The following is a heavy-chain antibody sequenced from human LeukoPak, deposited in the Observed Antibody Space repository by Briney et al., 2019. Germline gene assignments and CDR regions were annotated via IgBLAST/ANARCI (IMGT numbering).Heavy chain of an antibody. CDR1: GYTFTSYA. Sequence: GASVKVSCKASGYTFTSYAMHWVRQAPGQGLEWMGWINAGNGNTKYSQKFQGRVTITRDTFASTAYMELSSLRSEDTAVYYCARDWGITIVRGVIGYWGQGTLVTVSS. J-gene: IGHJ4*02. D-gene: IGHD3-10*01. CDR3: ARDWGITIVRGVIGY. CDR2: INAGNGNT. V-gene: IGHV1-3*01.